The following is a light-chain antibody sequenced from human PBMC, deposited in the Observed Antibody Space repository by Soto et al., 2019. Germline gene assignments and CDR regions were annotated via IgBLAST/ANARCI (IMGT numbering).Light chain of an antibody. CDR2: DAS. CDR1: QSISTF. J-gene: IGKJ1*01. Sequence: DIPMTQSPSSLSASVGDRVTITCRASQSISTFLNWYQQKPGKAPRVLIYDASTLVTGVPSRFSGSGSGTDFTLTISSLQPEDFASYYCQQSYNTLTWTFGQGTKVEIK. CDR3: QQSYNTLTWT. V-gene: IGKV1-39*01.